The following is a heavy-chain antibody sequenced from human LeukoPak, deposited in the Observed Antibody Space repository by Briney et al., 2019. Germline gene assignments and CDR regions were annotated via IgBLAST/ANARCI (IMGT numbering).Heavy chain of an antibody. Sequence: SETLSLTRTVSGGSISSYYWSWSRQPPGKGLEWIGYIYDSGSTNYNPSLKSRVTISVDTSKNQFSLKLSSVTAADTAVYYCARGGSGYDSFYYYGMDVWGQGTTVTVSS. J-gene: IGHJ6*02. V-gene: IGHV4-59*01. CDR3: ARGGSGYDSFYYYGMDV. CDR2: IYDSGST. CDR1: GGSISSYY. D-gene: IGHD5-12*01.